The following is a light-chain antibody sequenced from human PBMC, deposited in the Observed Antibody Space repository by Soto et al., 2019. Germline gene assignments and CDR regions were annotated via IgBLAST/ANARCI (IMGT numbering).Light chain of an antibody. CDR1: SSDVGGYNY. J-gene: IGLJ2*01. CDR3: SSYTGSSTPLV. Sequence: QSALTQPASVSESPGQSITISCTGTSSDVGGYNYVSWYQQHPGKAPKLMIYDVSNRPSGVSDRFSGSKSGNTASLTISGLQAEDEADYYCSSYTGSSTPLVFGGGTKLTVL. V-gene: IGLV2-14*01. CDR2: DVS.